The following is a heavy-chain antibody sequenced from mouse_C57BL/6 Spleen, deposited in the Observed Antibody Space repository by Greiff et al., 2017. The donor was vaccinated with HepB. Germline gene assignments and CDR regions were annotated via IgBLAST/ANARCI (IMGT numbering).Heavy chain of an antibody. CDR2: IWWDDDK. CDR1: GFSLSTFGMG. V-gene: IGHV8-8*01. Sequence: QVQLKESGPGILQPSQTLSLTCSFSGFSLSTFGMGVGWIRQPSGKGLEWLAHIWWDDDKYYNPALKSRLTISKDTSKNQVFLKIANVDTADTATYYCARIALLIDSSGPFAYWGQGTLVTVSA. CDR3: ARIALLIDSSGPFAY. J-gene: IGHJ3*01. D-gene: IGHD3-2*02.